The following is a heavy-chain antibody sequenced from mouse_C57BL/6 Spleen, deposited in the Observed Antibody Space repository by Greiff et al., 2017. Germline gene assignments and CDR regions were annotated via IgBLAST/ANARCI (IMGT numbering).Heavy chain of an antibody. CDR1: GYTFTSYW. V-gene: IGHV1-69*01. CDR2: IDPSDSYT. CDR3: ARKEVTYGGAMDY. D-gene: IGHD1-1*01. J-gene: IGHJ4*01. Sequence: QVQLQQPGAELVMPGASVKLSCKASGYTFTSYWMHWVKQRPGQGLEWIGEIDPSDSYTNYNQKFKGKSTLTVDKSSSTAYMQLSSLTSEDSAVYYCARKEVTYGGAMDYWGQGTSVTGSS.